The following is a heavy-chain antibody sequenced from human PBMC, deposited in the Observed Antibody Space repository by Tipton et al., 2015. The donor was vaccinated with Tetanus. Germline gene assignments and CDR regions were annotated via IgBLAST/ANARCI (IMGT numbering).Heavy chain of an antibody. J-gene: IGHJ5*02. CDR2: IIPIFGTA. V-gene: IGHV1-69*01. D-gene: IGHD3-10*01. CDR3: AELGYYYGSGSYPPFDP. Sequence: QLVQSGAEVKKPGSSVKVSCKASGGTFSSYAISWVRQAPGQGLEWMGGIIPIFGTANYAQKFQGRVTITADESTSPAYMELSSLRSEDTAVYYCAELGYYYGSGSYPPFDPWGQGTLVTVSS. CDR1: GGTFSSYA.